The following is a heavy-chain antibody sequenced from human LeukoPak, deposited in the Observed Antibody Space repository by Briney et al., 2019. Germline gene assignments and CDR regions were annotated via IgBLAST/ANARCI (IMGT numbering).Heavy chain of an antibody. CDR3: ATSIAVAGPTFDY. D-gene: IGHD6-19*01. CDR2: IYTSGST. J-gene: IGHJ4*02. Sequence: SQTLSLTCTVSGGSISSGSYYWSWIRQPAGKGLEWIGRIYTSGSTNCNPSLKSRVTISVDTSKNQFSLKLSSVTAADTAVYYCATSIAVAGPTFDYWGQGTLVTVSS. CDR1: GGSISSGSYY. V-gene: IGHV4-61*02.